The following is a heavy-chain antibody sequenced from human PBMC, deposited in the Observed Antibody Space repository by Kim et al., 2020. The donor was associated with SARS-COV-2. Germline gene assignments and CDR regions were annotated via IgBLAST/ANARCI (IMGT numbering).Heavy chain of an antibody. J-gene: IGHJ4*02. V-gene: IGHV3-23*01. CDR2: ISGSGGST. CDR3: AQLPGVGATSYYFDY. Sequence: GGSLRLSCAASGFTFSSYAMSWVRQAPGKGLEWVSAISGSGGSTYYADSVKGRFTISRDNSKNTLYLQMNSLRAEDTAVYYCAQLPGVGATSYYFDYWGQGTLVTVSS. D-gene: IGHD1-26*01. CDR1: GFTFSSYA.